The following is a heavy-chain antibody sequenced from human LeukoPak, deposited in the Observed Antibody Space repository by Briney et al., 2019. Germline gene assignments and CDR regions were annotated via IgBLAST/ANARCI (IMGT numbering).Heavy chain of an antibody. D-gene: IGHD5-12*01. CDR2: IYYSGRT. V-gene: IGHV4-59*01. Sequence: PSETLSLTCVVHGGSFSNDYWSWIRQPPGKGLEWIGYIYYSGRTDYNPSLESRVTMSVDTSKHQFSLKLPSVTAADTAVYYCARVATTGGYGAGHFDFWGQGILVIVSS. CDR1: GGSFSNDY. J-gene: IGHJ4*02. CDR3: ARVATTGGYGAGHFDF.